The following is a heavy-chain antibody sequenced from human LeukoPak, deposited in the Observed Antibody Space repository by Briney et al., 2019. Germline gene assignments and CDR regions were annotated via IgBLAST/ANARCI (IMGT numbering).Heavy chain of an antibody. CDR2: IYTSGST. V-gene: IGHV4-59*10. CDR3: ARAVAYGDYRIDY. J-gene: IGHJ4*02. Sequence: SETLSLTCAVYGGSFSGYYWSWIRQPAGKGLEWIGRIYTSGSTNYNPSLKSRVTMSVDTSKNQFSLKLSSVTAADTAVYYCARAVAYGDYRIDYWGQGTLVTVSS. D-gene: IGHD4-17*01. CDR1: GGSFSGYY.